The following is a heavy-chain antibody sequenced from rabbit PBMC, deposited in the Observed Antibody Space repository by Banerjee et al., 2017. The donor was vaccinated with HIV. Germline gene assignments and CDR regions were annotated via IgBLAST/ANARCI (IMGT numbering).Heavy chain of an antibody. Sequence: QLKESGGGLVQPGGSLKLSCKASGFDFSSYYMSWVRQAPGKGLEWIGYIDPVFGSTYYASWVNGRFTISSHNAQNTLYLHLNSLTAADTATYFCARDAGYAGSNLWGQGTLVTVS. D-gene: IGHD4-2*01. CDR1: GFDFSSYY. V-gene: IGHV1S7*01. CDR3: ARDAGYAGSNL. J-gene: IGHJ4*01. CDR2: IDPVFGST.